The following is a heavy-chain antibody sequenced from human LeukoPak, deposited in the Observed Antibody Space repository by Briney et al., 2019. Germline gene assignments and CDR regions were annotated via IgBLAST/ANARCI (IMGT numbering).Heavy chain of an antibody. CDR2: ITNGGCTI. CDR3: ARSIGLTGGGVDV. CDR1: GFTFSDYN. J-gene: IGHJ6*02. V-gene: IGHV3-11*01. Sequence: GGSLRLSCAASGFTFSDYNMNWVRQAPGKGLEWVSYITNGGCTIHHADSVKGRFTISRDNAKKTLYLQMNSLRAEDTAVYYCARSIGLTGGGVDVWGQGTTVTVSS. D-gene: IGHD3-9*01.